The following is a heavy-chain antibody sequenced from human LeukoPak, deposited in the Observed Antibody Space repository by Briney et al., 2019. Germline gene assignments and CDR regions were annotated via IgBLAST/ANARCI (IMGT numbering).Heavy chain of an antibody. J-gene: IGHJ6*03. D-gene: IGHD3-3*01. V-gene: IGHV4-4*07. Sequence: PSETLSLTCTVSGGSISSYYWSWIRQPAGKGLEWIGRIYTSGSTNYNPSLKSRLTMSVDTSKNQFSLKLSSVTAADTAVYYCARGSPWYYDFWSGYRPDYMDVWGKGTTVTVSS. CDR1: GGSISSYY. CDR2: IYTSGST. CDR3: ARGSPWYYDFWSGYRPDYMDV.